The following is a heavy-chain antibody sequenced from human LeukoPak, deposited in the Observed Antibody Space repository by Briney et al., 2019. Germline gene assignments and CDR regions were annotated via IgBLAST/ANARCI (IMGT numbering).Heavy chain of an antibody. Sequence: GESLKISCKGSGYSFPNYWIGWVRQMPGKGLEWMGIIFPGDSDTRYSPSFQGQVTVSAAKSNGTAYLQWSSLKASDSGMYYCTRSGYCRNPTCYGHLKYWGQGTLVTVSS. D-gene: IGHD2-2*01. V-gene: IGHV5-51*01. CDR1: GYSFPNYW. J-gene: IGHJ4*02. CDR3: TRSGYCRNPTCYGHLKY. CDR2: IFPGDSDT.